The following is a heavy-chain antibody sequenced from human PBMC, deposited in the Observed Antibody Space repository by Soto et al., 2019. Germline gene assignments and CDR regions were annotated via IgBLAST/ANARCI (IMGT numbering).Heavy chain of an antibody. V-gene: IGHV4-34*01. CDR2: INHSGST. D-gene: IGHD3-10*01. J-gene: IGHJ6*02. Sequence: ASETLSLTCAVYGGSFSGYYWSWIRQPPGKGLEWIGEINHSGSTNYNPSLKSRVTISVDTSKNQFSLKLSSVTAADTAVYYCATYYYGSGSWPERLYGMDVWGQGTTVTVSS. CDR3: ATYYYGSGSWPERLYGMDV. CDR1: GGSFSGYY.